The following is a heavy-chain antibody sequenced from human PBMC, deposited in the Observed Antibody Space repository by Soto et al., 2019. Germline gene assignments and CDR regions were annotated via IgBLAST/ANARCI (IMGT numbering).Heavy chain of an antibody. V-gene: IGHV1-69*01. CDR3: ASGGTKVNSRFDL. CDR1: GGTSSSYA. D-gene: IGHD3-3*01. CDR2: IIPILDTT. Sequence: QVQVVQSGAEVKKPGSSVRVSCKASGGTSSSYAITWMRQAPGQGLEWMGGIIPILDTTDYAQKFQGRVTFTADESTSTVYMELSSLTAEATGVYYFASGGTKVNSRFDLWGQGTLVTVSS. J-gene: IGHJ4*02.